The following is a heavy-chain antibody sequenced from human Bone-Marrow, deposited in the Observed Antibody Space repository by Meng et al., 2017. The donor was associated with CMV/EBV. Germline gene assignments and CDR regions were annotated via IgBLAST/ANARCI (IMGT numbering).Heavy chain of an antibody. V-gene: IGHV1-18*01. CDR1: GYTFTSYD. J-gene: IGHJ6*02. CDR2: ISAYNGNT. CDR3: ARSRRLQGLGYYYYGMDV. Sequence: ASVKVSCKASGYTFTSYDINWVRQATGQGLEWMGWISAYNGNTNYAQKLQGRVTMTTDTSTSTAYMELRSLRSDDTAVYYCARSRRLQGLGYYYYGMDVWGQGTTVTASS. D-gene: IGHD4-11*01.